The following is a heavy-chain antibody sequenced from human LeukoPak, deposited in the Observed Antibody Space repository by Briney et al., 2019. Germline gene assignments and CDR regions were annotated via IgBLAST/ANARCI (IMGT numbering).Heavy chain of an antibody. CDR1: GFTFSGYA. J-gene: IGHJ3*02. CDR2: ISGSGGST. Sequence: PGGSLRLSCAASGFTFSGYAMNWVRQAPGKGLEWVSAISGSGGSTYSADSVKGRFTISRDNSKNTLYLQMNSLRAEDTAVYYCAKPNYGDYDNAFDIWGQGTMVTVSS. D-gene: IGHD4-17*01. V-gene: IGHV3-23*01. CDR3: AKPNYGDYDNAFDI.